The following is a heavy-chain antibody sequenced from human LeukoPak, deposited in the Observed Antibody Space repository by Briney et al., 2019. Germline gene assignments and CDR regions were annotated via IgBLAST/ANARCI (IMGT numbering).Heavy chain of an antibody. J-gene: IGHJ4*02. V-gene: IGHV3-9*01. D-gene: IGHD5-24*01. CDR3: AKDIDGY. Sequence: GGFLRLSCAASGFIFDDYAMHWVRQAPGKGLEWVSGISWNSGSIGYADSVKGRFTISRDNAKNSLYLQMNSLRAEDTALYYCAKDIDGYWGQGTLVTVSS. CDR2: ISWNSGSI. CDR1: GFIFDDYA.